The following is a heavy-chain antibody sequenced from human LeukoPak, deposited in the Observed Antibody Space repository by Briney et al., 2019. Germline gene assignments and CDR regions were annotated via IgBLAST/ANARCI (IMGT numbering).Heavy chain of an antibody. Sequence: ASVKVSCKASGYTFTSYDINWVRQATGQGLEWMGWMNPNSGNTGYAQKFQGRVTMTRNTSISTAYMELSSLRSEDTAVYYCARDLMGFLESDYWGQGTLVTVSS. D-gene: IGHD3-3*01. CDR1: GYTFTSYD. CDR3: ARDLMGFLESDY. CDR2: MNPNSGNT. J-gene: IGHJ4*02. V-gene: IGHV1-8*01.